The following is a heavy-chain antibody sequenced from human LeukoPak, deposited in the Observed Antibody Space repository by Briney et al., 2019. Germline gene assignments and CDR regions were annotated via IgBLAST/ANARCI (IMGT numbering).Heavy chain of an antibody. J-gene: IGHJ6*02. Sequence: GGSLRLSCAASGFTVSSNYMSWVRQAPGKGLEWVSVIYSGGSTYYADSVKGRFTISRDNSKNTLYLQMNSLRAEDTAVYYCARDLGDYGDYVPYGMDVWGQGTTVTVSS. CDR1: GFTVSSNY. D-gene: IGHD4-17*01. CDR3: ARDLGDYGDYVPYGMDV. CDR2: IYSGGST. V-gene: IGHV3-53*01.